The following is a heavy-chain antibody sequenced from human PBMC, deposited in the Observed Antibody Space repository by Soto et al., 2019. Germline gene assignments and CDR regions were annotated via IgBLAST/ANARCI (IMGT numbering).Heavy chain of an antibody. CDR1: GASISSDDYY. CDR3: AREVNNYYSMDV. CDR2: ISYSGST. V-gene: IGHV4-30-4*01. Sequence: QVQLQESGPGLVKPSQTLSLTCSISGASISSDDYYWSWFRQPPGKGLEWIGYISYSGSTYYNPTHNRRITIAVDTSKTQSSLILSSVTAADTAVFYCAREVNNYYSMDVWGQGATDTVSS. J-gene: IGHJ6*02.